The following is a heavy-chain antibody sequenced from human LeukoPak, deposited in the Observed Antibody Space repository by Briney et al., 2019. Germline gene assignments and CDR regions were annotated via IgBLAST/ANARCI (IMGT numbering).Heavy chain of an antibody. D-gene: IGHD2-15*01. CDR2: IIPIFGTA. Sequence: ASVKVSCKASGGTFSSYAISWVRQAPGQGLEWMGRIIPIFGTANYAQKFQGRVTITTDESTSTAYMELSSLRPEDTAVYYCARDLTSLSRVVYYFDYWGQGTLVTVSS. J-gene: IGHJ4*02. CDR3: ARDLTSLSRVVYYFDY. CDR1: GGTFSSYA. V-gene: IGHV1-69*05.